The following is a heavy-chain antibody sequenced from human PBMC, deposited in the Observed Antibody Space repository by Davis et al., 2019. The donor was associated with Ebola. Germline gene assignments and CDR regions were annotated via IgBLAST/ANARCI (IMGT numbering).Heavy chain of an antibody. D-gene: IGHD2-2*03. CDR2: ISYDGSNK. J-gene: IGHJ6*02. CDR1: GFTFSDYA. CDR3: AKDLDIVVGGALYYYYYGMDV. V-gene: IGHV3-30*18. Sequence: GESLKISCAASGFTFSDYAMNWVRQAPGKGLEWVAVISYDGSNKYYADSVKGRFTISRDNSKNTLYLQMNSLRAEDTAVYYCAKDLDIVVGGALYYYYYGMDVWGQGTLVTVSS.